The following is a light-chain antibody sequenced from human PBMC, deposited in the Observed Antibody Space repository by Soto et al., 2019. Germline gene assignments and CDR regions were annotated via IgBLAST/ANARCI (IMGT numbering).Light chain of an antibody. CDR3: QQYGSSPVYT. J-gene: IGKJ2*01. Sequence: EIVLTXXPXTLSLSPGERATLSCRASQSVSSSYLAWYQQKPGQAPRLLIYGASSRATGIPDRFSGSGSGTDFTLTISRLEPEDFAVYYCQQYGSSPVYTFGQGTKLEIK. V-gene: IGKV3-20*01. CDR2: GAS. CDR1: QSVSSSY.